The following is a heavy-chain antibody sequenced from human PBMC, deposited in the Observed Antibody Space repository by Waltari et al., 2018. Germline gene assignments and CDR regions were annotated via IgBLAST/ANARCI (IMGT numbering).Heavy chain of an antibody. CDR1: GGSISSSSDY. CDR3: ARAAIFGVVHDYFDY. D-gene: IGHD3-3*01. V-gene: IGHV4-39*07. J-gene: IGHJ4*02. CDR2: IFYSGDT. Sequence: QLQLQESGPGLVKPSETLSLTCTVSGGSISSSSDYWGWIRQPPGKGLEWIGSIFYSGDTYYNPSLKSRVTISMDTSKNQFSLNLSSVTAADTAVYYCARAAIFGVVHDYFDYWGQGTLVTVSS.